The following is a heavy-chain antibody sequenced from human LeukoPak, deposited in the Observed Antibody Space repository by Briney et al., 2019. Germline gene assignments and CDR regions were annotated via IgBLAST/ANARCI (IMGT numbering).Heavy chain of an antibody. D-gene: IGHD6-13*01. CDR3: GGSRSFF. J-gene: IGHJ4*02. CDR1: GFTFSNIA. V-gene: IGHV3-23*01. Sequence: GGSLRLSCAASGFTFSNIAMTWVRQAPGKGLEWVSSISGSAGSAYYADSVKGRFSISRDNSKNTLYLQMNSLRADDTAVYYCGGSRSFFWGQGTLVTVSS. CDR2: ISGSAGSA.